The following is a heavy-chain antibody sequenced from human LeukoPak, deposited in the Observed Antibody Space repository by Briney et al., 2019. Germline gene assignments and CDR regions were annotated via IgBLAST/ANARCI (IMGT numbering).Heavy chain of an antibody. CDR2: ISRGGNEK. CDR3: ARVGTWELQRVFDF. CDR1: GFAFSDYW. Sequence: GWSLTLSCATFGFAFSDYWMTWVRQAAGKGLEWVANISRGGNEKYYVDSVKGRFTISRDNAKNSVDLQMDSLRVEDTAVYYCARVGTWELQRVFDFWGQGTLVTVSS. D-gene: IGHD1-26*01. V-gene: IGHV3-7*01. J-gene: IGHJ4*02.